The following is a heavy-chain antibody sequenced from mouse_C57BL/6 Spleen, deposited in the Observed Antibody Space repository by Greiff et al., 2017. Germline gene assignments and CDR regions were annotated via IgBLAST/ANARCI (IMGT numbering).Heavy chain of an antibody. CDR1: GYSITSGYY. CDR2: ISYDGSN. J-gene: IGHJ4*01. D-gene: IGHD1-1*01. V-gene: IGHV3-6*01. Sequence: EVKLQESGPGLVKPSQSLSLTCSVTGYSITSGYYWNWIRQFPGNKLEWMGYISYDGSNNYNPSLKNRISITRYTSKNQFFLKLNSVTTEDTATYYCARRGSSYDYYAMDYWGQGTSVTVSS. CDR3: ARRGSSYDYYAMDY.